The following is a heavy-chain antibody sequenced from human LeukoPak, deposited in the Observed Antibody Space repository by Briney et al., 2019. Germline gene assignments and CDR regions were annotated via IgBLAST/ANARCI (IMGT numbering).Heavy chain of an antibody. Sequence: SETLSLTCSVSGVSISDSSYSWGWIRQPPGEGLEWIGTIYNSGSTYYTPSLKSRGTISVDTSKNQFFLKLTSVTAADTAVYYCARAIRVGPTDNWFDPWGQGTLVPVSS. D-gene: IGHD1-26*01. CDR1: GVSISDSSYS. CDR2: IYNSGST. V-gene: IGHV4-39*01. J-gene: IGHJ5*02. CDR3: ARAIRVGPTDNWFDP.